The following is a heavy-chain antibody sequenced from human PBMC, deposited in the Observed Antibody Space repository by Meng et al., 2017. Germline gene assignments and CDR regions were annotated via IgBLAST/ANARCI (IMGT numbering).Heavy chain of an antibody. D-gene: IGHD3-10*01. CDR2: INHSGST. CDR1: GGSFSGYY. V-gene: IGHV4-34*01. J-gene: IGHJ4*02. Sequence: GSLRLPCAVYGGSFSGYYWSWIRQPPGKGLEWIGEINHSGSTNYNPSLKSRVTISVDTSKNQFSLKLSSVTAADTAVYYCARGSMVRGVIPLYWGQGTLVTVSS. CDR3: ARGSMVRGVIPLY.